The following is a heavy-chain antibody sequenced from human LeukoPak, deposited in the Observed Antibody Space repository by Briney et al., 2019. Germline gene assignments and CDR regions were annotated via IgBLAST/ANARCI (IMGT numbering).Heavy chain of an antibody. J-gene: IGHJ4*02. CDR3: ARDHSYGSGSYAGY. CDR2: INWNGGST. D-gene: IGHD3-10*01. CDR1: GFTFDDYG. V-gene: IGHV3-20*04. Sequence: GGSLRLSCAASGFTFDDYGMSWVRQAPGKGLEWVSGINWNGGSTGYADSVKGRFTISRDNAKNSLYLQMNSLRAEDTALYYCARDHSYGSGSYAGYWGQGTLVTVSS.